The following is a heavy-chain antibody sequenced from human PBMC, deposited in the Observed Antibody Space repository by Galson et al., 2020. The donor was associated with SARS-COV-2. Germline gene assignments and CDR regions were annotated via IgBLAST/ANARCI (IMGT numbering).Heavy chain of an antibody. D-gene: IGHD3-10*01. CDR1: GGSISSGGYY. J-gene: IGHJ6*02. Sequence: SETLSLTCTVSGGSISSGGYYWSWIRQHPGKGLEWIGYIYYSGRTYYNPSLKSRVTISVDTSKNQFSLKLSSVTAADTAVYYCARDRRRWFGELSDYYYYGMVVWGQGTTVTVAS. CDR3: ARDRRRWFGELSDYYYYGMVV. V-gene: IGHV4-31*03. CDR2: IYYSGRT.